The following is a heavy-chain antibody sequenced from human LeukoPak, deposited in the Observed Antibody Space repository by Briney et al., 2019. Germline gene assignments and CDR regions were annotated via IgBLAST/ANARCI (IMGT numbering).Heavy chain of an antibody. V-gene: IGHV3-7*01. D-gene: IGHD1-14*01. J-gene: IGHJ5*02. CDR1: GLTFSNSW. CDR2: IKKDGSET. CDR3: LQYNSENT. Sequence: PGGSLRLSCVASGLTFSNSWMTWVRQAPGKGLEWVANIKKDGSETYYVDSVRGRFTVSRDKDKNSLYLEMNSLRDEDTAVYYCLQYNSENTWGQGTLVTVSS.